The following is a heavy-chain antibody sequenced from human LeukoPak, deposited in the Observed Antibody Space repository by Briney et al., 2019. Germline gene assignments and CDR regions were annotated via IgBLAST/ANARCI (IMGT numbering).Heavy chain of an antibody. CDR3: ARDDGYGADY. Sequence: PSETLSLTCSVSGGSISTYYWSWIRQPPGKGLEWIGYIYYSGSTYYNPSLKSRVTISVDTSKNQFSLKLSSVTAADTAVYYCARDDGYGADYWGQGTLVTVSS. J-gene: IGHJ4*02. V-gene: IGHV4-59*12. D-gene: IGHD4-17*01. CDR1: GGSISTYY. CDR2: IYYSGST.